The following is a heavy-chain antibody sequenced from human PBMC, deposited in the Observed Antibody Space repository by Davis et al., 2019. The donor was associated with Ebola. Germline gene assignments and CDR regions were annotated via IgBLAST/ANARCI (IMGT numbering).Heavy chain of an antibody. CDR1: GDSVSGSSGA. J-gene: IGHJ6*04. CDR2: TYYYRSKWNN. V-gene: IGHV6-1*01. Sequence: HSQTLSLTCSIPGDSVSGSSGAWNWIRQTPSRGLEWLGRTYYYRSKWNNDYAAPVKSRISVNSDTSKNQFSLQVNPVTPDDTAVYYCTRGWLRGGMDVWGKGTMVTVSS. D-gene: IGHD5-12*01. CDR3: TRGWLRGGMDV.